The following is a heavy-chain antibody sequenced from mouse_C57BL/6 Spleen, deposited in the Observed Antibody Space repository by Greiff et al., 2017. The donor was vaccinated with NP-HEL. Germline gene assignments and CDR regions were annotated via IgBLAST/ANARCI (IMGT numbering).Heavy chain of an antibody. J-gene: IGHJ4*01. V-gene: IGHV1-55*01. Sequence: VQLQQSGAELVKPGASVKMSCKASGYTFTSYWITWVKQRPGQGLEWIGDIYPGSGSTNYNEKFKSKATLTVDTSSSTAYMQLSSLTSEDSAVYYCARYVLRSGAAMDYWGQGTSVTVSS. CDR2: IYPGSGST. D-gene: IGHD1-1*01. CDR3: ARYVLRSGAAMDY. CDR1: GYTFTSYW.